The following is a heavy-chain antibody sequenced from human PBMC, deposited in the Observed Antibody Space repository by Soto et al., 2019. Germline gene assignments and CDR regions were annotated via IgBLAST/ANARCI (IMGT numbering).Heavy chain of an antibody. V-gene: IGHV4-4*02. CDR2: IYHSGST. D-gene: IGHD2-2*01. CDR3: GRDRGSCSSTSCRPFDY. Sequence: QVQLRESGPGLVKTSGTLSLTCAVSGGSISTITWWSWVRQPPGKGLQWIGEIYHSGSTNYNPSHRSLFTFSVDKSKNQFPLELRSVTAAATAVYYCGRDRGSCSSTSCRPFDYWGQGTLVTVSS. CDR1: GGSISTITW. J-gene: IGHJ4*02.